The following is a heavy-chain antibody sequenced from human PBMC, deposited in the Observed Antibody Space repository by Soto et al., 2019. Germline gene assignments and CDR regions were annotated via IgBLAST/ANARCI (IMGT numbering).Heavy chain of an antibody. Sequence: PGESLKISCKGSGYSFTSYWIGWVRQMPGKGLEWMGIIYPGDSDTRYSPSFQGQVTISADKSISTAYLQETFTEAPPPASVKVSCKASGYTFTSSAMHWFQGRVTITRDTSASTAYMELSSLRSEDTAVYYCARDQYFSGYDYWGQGTLVTVSS. CDR1: GYSFTSYW. CDR2: IYPGDSDT. D-gene: IGHD2-2*01. V-gene: IGHV5-51*01. CDR3: SCKASGYTFTSSAMHWFQGRVTITRDTSASTAYMELSSLRSEDTAVYYCARDQYFSGYDY. J-gene: IGHJ4*02.